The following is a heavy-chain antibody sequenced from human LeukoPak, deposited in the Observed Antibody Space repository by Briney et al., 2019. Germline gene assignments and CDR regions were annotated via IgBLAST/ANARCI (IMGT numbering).Heavy chain of an antibody. J-gene: IGHJ4*02. V-gene: IGHV1-2*02. CDR1: GYTFTGYY. Sequence: ASVKVSCKASGYTFTGYYMHWVRQAPGQGLGWMGWINPNSGGTNSEQTFQGRGTMTRDTSISTAYLELSRLRSDDTAVYYCARAEYGSGSYHPDYWGQGTLVTVSS. D-gene: IGHD3-10*01. CDR3: ARAEYGSGSYHPDY. CDR2: INPNSGGT.